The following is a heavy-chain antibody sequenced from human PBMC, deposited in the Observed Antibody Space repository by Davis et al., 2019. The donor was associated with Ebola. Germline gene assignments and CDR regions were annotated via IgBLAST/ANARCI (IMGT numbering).Heavy chain of an antibody. J-gene: IGHJ4*02. CDR3: ASGGNIPFEY. CDR1: GFSFRTYW. V-gene: IGHV3-7*03. D-gene: IGHD4-23*01. Sequence: GESLKISCTASGFSFRTYWMSWVRQAPGKGLEWVAKIKQDGGEKYYVDSVKGRFTISRDNAKNSLYLRMNSLRAEDTAVYYCASGGNIPFEYWGQGILVSVSS. CDR2: IKQDGGEK.